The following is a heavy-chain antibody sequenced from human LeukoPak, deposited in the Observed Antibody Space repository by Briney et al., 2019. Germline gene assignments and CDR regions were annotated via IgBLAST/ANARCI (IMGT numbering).Heavy chain of an antibody. CDR1: GFTFSNYE. Sequence: PGGSLRLSCAASGFTFSNYEMNWVRQAPGKGLEWVSYISHSGSTIYYADSVKGRFTISRDNAKNSLYLQMNSLRAEDTAVYYCARVVAELSDYWGQGTLVTVSS. CDR2: ISHSGSTI. V-gene: IGHV3-48*03. CDR3: ARVVAELSDY. J-gene: IGHJ4*02. D-gene: IGHD1-26*01.